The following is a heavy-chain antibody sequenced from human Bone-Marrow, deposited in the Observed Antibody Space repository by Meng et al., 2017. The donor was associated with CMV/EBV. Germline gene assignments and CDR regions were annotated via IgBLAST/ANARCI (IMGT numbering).Heavy chain of an antibody. Sequence: SETLSLTCTVSGGSIKSGDYFWSWIRQPPGKGLEWIGYIYYSGTTYYNPSLESRLSISVDTSKNQFFLRLTSVTAADTAVYYCARDIYYDILTGYSTRGGLDVWGHGTTVTGSS. CDR3: ARDIYYDILTGYSTRGGLDV. D-gene: IGHD3-9*01. CDR1: GGSIKSGDYF. CDR2: IYYSGTT. V-gene: IGHV4-30-4*01. J-gene: IGHJ6*01.